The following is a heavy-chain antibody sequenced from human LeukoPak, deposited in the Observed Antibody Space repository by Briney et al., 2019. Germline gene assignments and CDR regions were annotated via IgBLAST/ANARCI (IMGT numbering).Heavy chain of an antibody. CDR2: INHSGST. J-gene: IGHJ4*02. Sequence: KASETLSLTCAVYGGSFSGYYWSWIRQPPGKGLEWIGEINHSGSTNYDPSLKSRVTISVDTSKNQFSLKLSSVTAADTAVYYCGQLLYWGQGTLVTVSS. CDR3: GQLLY. D-gene: IGHD2-2*01. CDR1: GGSFSGYY. V-gene: IGHV4-34*01.